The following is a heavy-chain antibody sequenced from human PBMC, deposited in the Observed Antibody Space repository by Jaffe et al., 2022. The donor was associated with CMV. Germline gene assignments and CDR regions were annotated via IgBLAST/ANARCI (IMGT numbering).Heavy chain of an antibody. Sequence: QVQLVESGGGVVQPGRSLRLSCAASGFTFSSYGMHWVRQAPGKGLEWVAVIWFDGSYKYYADSVKGRFTISRDNSKNTLYLQMNSLRAEDTAVYYCARDPGIQLLRGDFDYWGQGTLVTVSS. V-gene: IGHV3-33*01. D-gene: IGHD5-18*01. CDR2: IWFDGSYK. J-gene: IGHJ4*02. CDR1: GFTFSSYG. CDR3: ARDPGIQLLRGDFDY.